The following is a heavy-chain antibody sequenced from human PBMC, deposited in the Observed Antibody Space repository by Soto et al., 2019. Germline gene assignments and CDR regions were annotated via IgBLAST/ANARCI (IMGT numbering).Heavy chain of an antibody. V-gene: IGHV1-18*01. Sequence: QVQLVQSGAEVKKPGASVKVSCKASGYTFTSYGISWVRRAPGQGLEWMGWISAYNGNTNYAQKLQGRVTMTTDTSTSTAYMELRSLKSDDTAGSYCARDPLTKMTTRALQHWGQGTLVTVSS. D-gene: IGHD4-4*01. CDR2: ISAYNGNT. CDR3: ARDPLTKMTTRALQH. CDR1: GYTFTSYG. J-gene: IGHJ1*01.